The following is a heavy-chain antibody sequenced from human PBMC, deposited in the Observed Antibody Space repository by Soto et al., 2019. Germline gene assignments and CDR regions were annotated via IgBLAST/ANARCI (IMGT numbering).Heavy chain of an antibody. D-gene: IGHD6-6*01. CDR3: ARDTGIAARPFDY. CDR2: IIPIFGTA. V-gene: IGHV1-69*13. J-gene: IGHJ4*02. Sequence: SVKVSCKASGGTFSSYAISWVRQAPGQGLEWMGGIIPIFGTANYAQKFQGRVTITADESTSTAYMELSSLRAEDTAVYYCARDTGIAARPFDYWGQGTLVTVSS. CDR1: GGTFSSYA.